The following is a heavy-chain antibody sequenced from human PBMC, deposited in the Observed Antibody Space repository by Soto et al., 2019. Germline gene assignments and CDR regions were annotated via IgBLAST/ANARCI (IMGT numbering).Heavy chain of an antibody. D-gene: IGHD2-15*01. CDR2: ISGSGGST. Sequence: GGSLRLSCAASGFTFSSYALTWVRQAPGKGLEWVSAISGSGGSTYYADSVKGRFTISRDSSKNTLYLQMNSLRAEDTAVYYCAKDTIEGYCSGGSCYNAFDIWGQGSMVTVSS. J-gene: IGHJ3*02. CDR3: AKDTIEGYCSGGSCYNAFDI. CDR1: GFTFSSYA. V-gene: IGHV3-23*01.